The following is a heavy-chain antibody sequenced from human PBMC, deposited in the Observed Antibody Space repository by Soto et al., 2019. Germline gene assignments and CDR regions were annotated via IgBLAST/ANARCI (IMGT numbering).Heavy chain of an antibody. CDR2: ISDSGDST. CDR3: AHPRGYGVFDAYDI. Sequence: VQLLESGGGLVHPGGSLTLSCAASGFIFNTYAMSWVRQAPGKGLEWVSAISDSGDSTYHADSVKGRFTICRDNSINTLYLQMNSLRTEDTALYYCAHPRGYGVFDAYDIWGQGTMVTVSS. CDR1: GFIFNTYA. J-gene: IGHJ3*02. V-gene: IGHV3-23*01. D-gene: IGHD4-17*01.